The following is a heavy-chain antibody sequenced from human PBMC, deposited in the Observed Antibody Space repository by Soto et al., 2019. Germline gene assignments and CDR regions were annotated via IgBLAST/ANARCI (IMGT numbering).Heavy chain of an antibody. D-gene: IGHD5-12*01. CDR1: GFTFSSYA. V-gene: IGHV3-30-3*01. J-gene: IGHJ4*02. CDR2: ISYDGSNK. CDR3: ARGTGWLQLLWLDY. Sequence: QVQLVESGGGVVQPGRSLRLSCAASGFTFSSYAMHWVRQAPGKGLEWVAVISYDGSNKYYADSVKGRFTISRDNSKNTLYLQMNSLRAEDTAVYYCARGTGWLQLLWLDYWGQGTLVTVSS.